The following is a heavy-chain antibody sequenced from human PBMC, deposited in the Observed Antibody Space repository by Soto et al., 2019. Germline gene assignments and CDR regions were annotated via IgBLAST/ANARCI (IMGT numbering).Heavy chain of an antibody. Sequence: GGSLRLSCAASGFTFSSYGMHWVRQAPGKGLEWVAVISYDGSNKYYADSVKGRFTISRDNSKNTLYLQMNSLRAEDTAVYYCARYSVVVPAAIEYYYYYGMDVWGQGTTVTVSS. J-gene: IGHJ6*02. CDR1: GFTFSSYG. V-gene: IGHV3-30*03. CDR3: ARYSVVVPAAIEYYYYYGMDV. CDR2: ISYDGSNK. D-gene: IGHD2-2*01.